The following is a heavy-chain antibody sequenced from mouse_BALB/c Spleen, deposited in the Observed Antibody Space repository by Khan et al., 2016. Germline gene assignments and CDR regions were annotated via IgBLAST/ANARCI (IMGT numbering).Heavy chain of an antibody. CDR3: ASTFWYFDV. CDR1: GCDFSRYW. J-gene: IGHJ1*01. Sequence: EVQLLESGGGLVQPGGSLKLSCAASGCDFSRYWMSWVRPAPGKGPEWIGEINPDSSTINYTPSLKDKFIISRDNAKNTLYLQMSKVRSEDTALYYCASTFWYFDVWGAGTTVTVSS. V-gene: IGHV4-1*02. CDR2: INPDSSTI.